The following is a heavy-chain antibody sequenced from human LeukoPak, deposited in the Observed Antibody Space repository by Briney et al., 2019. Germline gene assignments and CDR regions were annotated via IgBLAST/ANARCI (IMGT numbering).Heavy chain of an antibody. J-gene: IGHJ4*02. CDR2: ISSSGSII. V-gene: IGHV3-48*01. CDR3: ARGVPYDSWSGPHYSDY. D-gene: IGHD3-3*01. CDR1: GFTFSSYS. Sequence: GGSLRLSCAAPGFTFSSYSMNWVRQAPGKGLEWVSYISSSGSIIYYADSVKGRFTISRDNAKNSLYLQMSSLRAEDTAVYYCARGVPYDSWSGPHYSDYWGQGTLVTVSS.